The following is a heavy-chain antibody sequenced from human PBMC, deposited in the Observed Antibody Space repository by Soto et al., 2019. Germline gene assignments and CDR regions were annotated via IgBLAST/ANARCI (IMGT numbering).Heavy chain of an antibody. Sequence: EVQLVESGGGLVQPGGSLTLSCAASGFTFSSYWMHWVRQAPGKGVVWVSRVNPDGRGTNYADSVKGRFSISRDNAKKTLYLQMNSLRPEDTAVYYCARVGKGAWYFDLWGRGTLVTVSS. CDR2: VNPDGRGT. D-gene: IGHD3-16*01. CDR1: GFTFSSYW. J-gene: IGHJ2*01. V-gene: IGHV3-74*01. CDR3: ARVGKGAWYFDL.